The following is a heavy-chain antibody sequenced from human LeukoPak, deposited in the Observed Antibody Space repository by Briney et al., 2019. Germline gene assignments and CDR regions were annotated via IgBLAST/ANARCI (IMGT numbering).Heavy chain of an antibody. J-gene: IGHJ4*02. V-gene: IGHV3-33*01. D-gene: IGHD3-16*01. CDR3: ARENEITPSYYYDF. CDR2: IWYDGSKK. Sequence: PGGSLKLSCAASGFPFNSYAMHWVRQSPGKGLEWVAVIWYDGSKKYYADSVKGRFSISRDDSKNTLYLQLDSLRIEDTAMYYCARENEITPSYYYDFWGQGTLVTVSS. CDR1: GFPFNSYA.